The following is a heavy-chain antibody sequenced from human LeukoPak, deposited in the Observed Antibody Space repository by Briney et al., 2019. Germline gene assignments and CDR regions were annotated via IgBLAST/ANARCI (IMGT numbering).Heavy chain of an antibody. CDR2: IIPIFGTA. CDR1: GGTFSSYA. D-gene: IGHD3-22*01. J-gene: IGHJ4*02. CDR3: ARLFHYYDLSGYALDY. V-gene: IGHV1-69*01. Sequence: GASVKVSCKASGGTFSSYAISWVRQAPGQGLEWMGGIIPIFGTANYAQKFQGRVTITGDGSTSTAYMELSSLRSEDTAVYYGARLFHYYDLSGYALDYWGQRTLVTVSS.